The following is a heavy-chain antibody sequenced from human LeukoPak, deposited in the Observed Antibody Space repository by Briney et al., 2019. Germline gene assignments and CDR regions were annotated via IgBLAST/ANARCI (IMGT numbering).Heavy chain of an antibody. CDR2: ISSTSSTI. J-gene: IGHJ5*02. CDR1: AFTFNTYS. V-gene: IGHV3-48*01. D-gene: IGHD4-17*01. Sequence: GGSLRLSCAASAFTFNTYSMNWVRQAPGKGLEWVSYISSTSSTIYYADSVKGRFTISRDNAKNSLYLQMNSLRVEDTAVYYCARVGGYGDYAWGQGTLVTVSS. CDR3: ARVGGYGDYA.